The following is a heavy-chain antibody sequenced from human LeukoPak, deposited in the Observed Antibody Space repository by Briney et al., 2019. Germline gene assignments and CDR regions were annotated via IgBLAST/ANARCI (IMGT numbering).Heavy chain of an antibody. Sequence: PSETLSLTCTVSGGSITSSSSYWGWIRQPPGRGLEWIGTIYHSGSTYYNPSLKSRVTISVDTSKNQFSLKLSSVTAADTAVYYCARRGWGSYRYYPPHNWFDPWGQGTLVTVSS. J-gene: IGHJ5*02. V-gene: IGHV4-39*01. CDR2: IYHSGST. CDR1: GGSITSSSSY. CDR3: ARRGWGSYRYYPPHNWFDP. D-gene: IGHD3-16*02.